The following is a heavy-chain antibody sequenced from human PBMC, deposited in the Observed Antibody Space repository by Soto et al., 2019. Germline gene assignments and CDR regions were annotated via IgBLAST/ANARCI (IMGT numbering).Heavy chain of an antibody. D-gene: IGHD1-1*01. CDR2: IIPMFGTP. J-gene: IGHJ6*02. CDR1: GGIFSSYA. CDR3: ARDKVQHHFFYGMDV. V-gene: IGHV1-69*05. Sequence: QVQLVQSGAEVKKPGSSVKVSCTSSGGIFSSYAFSWVRQAPGQGLEWIGGIIPMFGTPYYAQSLQGRVTITSDESSTKVYMELSSLRSADTAMYYCARDKVQHHFFYGMDVWGQGTTVTVSS.